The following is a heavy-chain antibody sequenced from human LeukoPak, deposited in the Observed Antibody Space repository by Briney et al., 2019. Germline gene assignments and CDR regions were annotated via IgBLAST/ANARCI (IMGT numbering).Heavy chain of an antibody. CDR3: AREYGDQGTRNFDY. Sequence: SETLSLTCTVSGGSISSYSWSWIRQPPGKGLEWIGYIYYSGSTNYNPSLKSRVTMSVDTSKNQFSLKLISVTAADTAVYYCAREYGDQGTRNFDYWGQGSLVTVSS. V-gene: IGHV4-59*12. D-gene: IGHD4-17*01. CDR2: IYYSGST. CDR1: GGSISSYS. J-gene: IGHJ4*02.